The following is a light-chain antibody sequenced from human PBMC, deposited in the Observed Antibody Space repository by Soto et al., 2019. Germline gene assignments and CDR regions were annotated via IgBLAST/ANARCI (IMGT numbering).Light chain of an antibody. CDR1: QSVSTY. V-gene: IGKV1-39*01. J-gene: IGKJ4*01. CDR2: AAS. CDR3: QQYGTSPT. Sequence: DIQMTQSPSSLSTSVGDRVTITCRASQSVSTYLNWYHHKPGKAPKLLIYAASTLQRGVPSRFSGSGSGTDSTLTISGLAPEDFAVYYCQQYGTSPTFGGGTKVEIK.